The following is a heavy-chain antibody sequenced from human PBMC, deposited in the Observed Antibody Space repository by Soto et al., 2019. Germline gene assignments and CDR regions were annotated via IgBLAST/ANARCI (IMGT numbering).Heavy chain of an antibody. CDR3: ARDLDYYDSSGYYPAYNWFDP. CDR2: IIPIFGTA. CDR1: GGTFSSYA. J-gene: IGHJ5*02. Sequence: SVKVSCKASGGTFSSYAISWVRQAPGQGLEWMGGIIPIFGTANYAQKFQGRVTITADESTSTAYMELSSLRSEDTAVYYCARDLDYYDSSGYYPAYNWFDPWGQGTLVTVSS. V-gene: IGHV1-69*13. D-gene: IGHD3-22*01.